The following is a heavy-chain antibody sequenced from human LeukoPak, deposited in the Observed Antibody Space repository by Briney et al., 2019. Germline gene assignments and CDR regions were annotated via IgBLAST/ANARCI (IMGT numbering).Heavy chain of an antibody. Sequence: GGSLRLSCAASGFTFNSYGMHWVRQAPGKGLEWVAVISYDGSHKNYVDSVKGRFTISRDNSKNTLYLQMNSLRAEDTAVYYCAKAHYYGSGSYTDYWGQGTLVTVSS. CDR3: AKAHYYGSGSYTDY. D-gene: IGHD3-10*01. CDR1: GFTFNSYG. J-gene: IGHJ4*02. V-gene: IGHV3-30*18. CDR2: ISYDGSHK.